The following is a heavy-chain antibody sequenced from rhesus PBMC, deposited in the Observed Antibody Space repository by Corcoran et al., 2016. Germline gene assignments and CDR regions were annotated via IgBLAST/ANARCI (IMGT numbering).Heavy chain of an antibody. V-gene: IGHV3S4*01. J-gene: IGHJ5-2*02. CDR2: ISNTGKTI. D-gene: IGHD3-28*01. CDR3: TRVPSYYYDSGYSDV. Sequence: EVQLVESGGGLVQPGGSLRLSCAASEFTFSSYDMRWVRQALGKCLEWVSSISNTGKTIYYADAVKGRFTISRDNDKNSLSLQMNSLKTEDTAVYYCTRVPSYYYDSGYSDVWGRGVLVTVSS. CDR1: EFTFSSYD.